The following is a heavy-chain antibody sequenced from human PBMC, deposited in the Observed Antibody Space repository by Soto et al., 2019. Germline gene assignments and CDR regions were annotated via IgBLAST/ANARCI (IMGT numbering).Heavy chain of an antibody. CDR3: ARGSYYYDSSGYYHY. CDR2: IYYSGST. J-gene: IGHJ4*02. V-gene: IGHV4-30-4*01. CDR1: GGSISSGTYH. D-gene: IGHD3-22*01. Sequence: PSETLSLTCTVSGGSISSGTYHWTWIRQHPEKGLEWIGYIYYSGSTYYNPSLKSRVTISVDTSKNQFSLRLSSVTAADTAVYYCARGSYYYDSSGYYHYWGQGPLGTVSS.